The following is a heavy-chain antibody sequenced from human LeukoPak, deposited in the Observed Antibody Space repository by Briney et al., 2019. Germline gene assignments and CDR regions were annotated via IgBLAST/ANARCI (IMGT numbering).Heavy chain of an antibody. CDR2: MNPNSGNT. V-gene: IGHV1-8*03. Sequence: ASVRVSCKASGYTFTSYDINWARQATGQGLEWMGWMNPNSGNTGYAQKFQGRVTITRNTSISTAYMELSSLRSEDTAVYYCARGGVGARSRYYFDYWGQGTLVTVSS. CDR1: GYTFTSYD. CDR3: ARGGVGARSRYYFDY. D-gene: IGHD1-26*01. J-gene: IGHJ4*02.